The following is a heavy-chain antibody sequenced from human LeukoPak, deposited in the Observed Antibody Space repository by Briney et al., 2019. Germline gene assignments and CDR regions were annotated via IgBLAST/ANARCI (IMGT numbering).Heavy chain of an antibody. J-gene: IGHJ6*03. D-gene: IGHD1-1*01. CDR3: ARDGRSADYYYYYYMDV. Sequence: SETLSLTCTVSGGSISSYYWSWVRQPAGKGLEWIGRIYTSGSTNYNPSLKSRVTVSVDTSKNQFSLKLSSLTAADTAVYYCARDGRSADYYYYYYMDVWGKGTTVTVSS. V-gene: IGHV4-4*07. CDR2: IYTSGST. CDR1: GGSISSYY.